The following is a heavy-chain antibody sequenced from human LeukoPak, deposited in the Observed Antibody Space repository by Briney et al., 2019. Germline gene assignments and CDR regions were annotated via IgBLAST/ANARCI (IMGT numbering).Heavy chain of an antibody. CDR3: ARCCTGGSCYIQYGMDV. CDR1: GFTFTTYA. V-gene: IGHV3-23*01. J-gene: IGHJ6*02. CDR2: ISGSGGST. Sequence: GGSLRLSCSASGFTFTTYAMSWVRQAPGKGLEWVSAISGSGGSTYYADSVKGRFTISRDNSKNTVYLQMNSLRVEDTAVYYCARCCTGGSCYIQYGMDVWGQGTTVTVSS. D-gene: IGHD2-8*02.